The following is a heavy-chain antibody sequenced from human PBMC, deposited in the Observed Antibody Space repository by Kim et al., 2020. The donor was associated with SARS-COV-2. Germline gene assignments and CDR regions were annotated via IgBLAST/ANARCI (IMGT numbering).Heavy chain of an antibody. CDR3: ARDGVATTPFFGNFDL. D-gene: IGHD2-15*01. V-gene: IGHV3-30*07. J-gene: IGHJ4*02. Sequence: DSVMGRFTIPRDNPKNTLFLQMNSRRAEDTAVYYCARDGVATTPFFGNFDLWGQGTLATVSS.